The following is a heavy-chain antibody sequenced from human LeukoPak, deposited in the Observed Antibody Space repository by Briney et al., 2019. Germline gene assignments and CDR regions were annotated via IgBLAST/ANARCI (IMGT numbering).Heavy chain of an antibody. CDR3: EKGFEDGGPRSMDV. CDR1: GFTFDDYA. V-gene: IGHV3-43D*04. D-gene: IGHD4-23*01. Sequence: GGSLRLSCAASGFTFDDYAMHWVRQAPGKGLEWVCLISWDGGSTYYADSVKGRLTISRDNSKNSLYLQMNSLRAEDTALYYCEKGFEDGGPRSMDVWGKGTTVTVSS. J-gene: IGHJ6*04. CDR2: ISWDGGST.